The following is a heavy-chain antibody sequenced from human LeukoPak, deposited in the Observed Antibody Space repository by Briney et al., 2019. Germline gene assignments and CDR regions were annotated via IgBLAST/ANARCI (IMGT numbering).Heavy chain of an antibody. V-gene: IGHV3-48*01. CDR2: ISSSSSTI. J-gene: IGHJ1*01. Sequence: GGSLRLSCAASGFTFSSYSMNWVRQDPGKGLEWVSYISSSSSTIYYADSVKGRFTISRDNAKNSLYLQMNSLRAEDTAVYYCVNALYYYDSSGYQEYFQHWGQGTLVTVSS. CDR3: VNALYYYDSSGYQEYFQH. D-gene: IGHD3-22*01. CDR1: GFTFSSYS.